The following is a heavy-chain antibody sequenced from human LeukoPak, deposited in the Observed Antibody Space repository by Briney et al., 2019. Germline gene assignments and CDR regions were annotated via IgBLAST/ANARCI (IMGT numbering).Heavy chain of an antibody. J-gene: IGHJ5*02. D-gene: IGHD3-10*01. V-gene: IGHV3-23*01. Sequence: GGSLRLSCAASGFTFSVYGMSWVRQAPGKGPEWVSAISGSGDNTYYADPVKGRFIISRDNSKNTLYLQMNSLRAEDTAVYYCAKDQVLRALHNWFDPWGQGTLVTVSS. CDR3: AKDQVLRALHNWFDP. CDR1: GFTFSVYG. CDR2: ISGSGDNT.